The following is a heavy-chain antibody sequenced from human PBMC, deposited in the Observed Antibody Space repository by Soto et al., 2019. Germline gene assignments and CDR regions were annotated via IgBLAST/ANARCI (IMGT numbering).Heavy chain of an antibody. CDR1: GFTFSSYE. Sequence: GGSLRLSCAASGFTFSSYEMNWVRQAPGKGLEWVSYISSSGSTIYYADSVKGRFTISRDNAKNSLYLQMNSLRAEDTAVYYCARERSICIGCTVFDYWGQGTLVTVSS. D-gene: IGHD2-8*01. J-gene: IGHJ4*02. V-gene: IGHV3-48*03. CDR3: ARERSICIGCTVFDY. CDR2: ISSSGSTI.